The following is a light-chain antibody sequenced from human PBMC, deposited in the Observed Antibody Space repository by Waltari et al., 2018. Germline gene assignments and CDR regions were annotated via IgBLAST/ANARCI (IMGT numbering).Light chain of an antibody. CDR3: QQSYRAPQT. CDR2: AAS. J-gene: IGKJ4*01. Sequence: DIQVTQSPSSLSASVVDRVTITCRTSHSISTSLNWYQQKPGKPPKLLIFAASALQSGVSSRFSGSGSQTDFTLTIRNLQPEDFATYYCQQSYRAPQTFGGGTKVDMK. V-gene: IGKV1-39*01. CDR1: HSISTS.